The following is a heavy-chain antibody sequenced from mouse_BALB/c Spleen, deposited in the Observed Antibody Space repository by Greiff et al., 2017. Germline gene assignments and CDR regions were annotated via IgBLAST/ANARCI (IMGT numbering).Heavy chain of an antibody. D-gene: IGHD2-4*01. Sequence: VQLKQSGPELVKPGASVKISCKASGYTFTDYNMHWVKQSHGKSLEWIGYIYPYNGGTGYNQKFKSKATLTVDNSSSTAYMELRSLTSEDSAVYYCARSSSTMITSYAMDYWGQGTSVTVSS. J-gene: IGHJ4*01. CDR1: GYTFTDYN. V-gene: IGHV1S29*02. CDR2: IYPYNGGT. CDR3: ARSSSTMITSYAMDY.